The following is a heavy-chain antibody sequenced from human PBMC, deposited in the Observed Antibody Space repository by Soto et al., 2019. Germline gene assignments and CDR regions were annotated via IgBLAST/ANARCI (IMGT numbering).Heavy chain of an antibody. CDR3: ARAGYCTGGRCYWGGAFDI. J-gene: IGHJ3*02. CDR2: IYHTGTT. D-gene: IGHD2-15*01. V-gene: IGHV4-59*01. CDR1: DGSISSYH. Sequence: QVQLQESGPGLVKPSETLSLTCSVSDGSISSYHWNWIRQPPGKGLEWIGYIYHTGTTMYNPSLMGRVILSVDTSKQQLYLKLSSVTVADTAVYYCARAGYCTGGRCYWGGAFDIWGQGTMITVSS.